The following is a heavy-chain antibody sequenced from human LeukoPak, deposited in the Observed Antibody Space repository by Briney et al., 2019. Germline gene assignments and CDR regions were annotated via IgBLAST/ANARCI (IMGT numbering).Heavy chain of an antibody. D-gene: IGHD3-22*01. J-gene: IGHJ4*02. V-gene: IGHV3-7*01. CDR3: ASSHDSSGND. CDR1: GFPFSTYW. CDR2: IRKDGGAK. Sequence: PGGSLRLSCAASGFPFSTYWMAWVRQAPGKGLDRVANIRKDGGAKFYAASVKGRFIISRDNAKNSLYLQMNNLRDEDTAVHYCASSHDSSGNDWGQGTLVTV.